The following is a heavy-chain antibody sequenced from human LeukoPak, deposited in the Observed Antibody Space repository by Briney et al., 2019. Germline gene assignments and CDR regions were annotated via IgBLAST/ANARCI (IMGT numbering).Heavy chain of an antibody. J-gene: IGHJ4*02. V-gene: IGHV7-4-1*02. CDR2: INTTTGNP. CDR1: GYTFSSYE. D-gene: IGHD3-22*01. CDR3: ARGYDGTGYFST. Sequence: ASVKVSCKASGYTFSSYELNWVRQAPGQGLEWMGWINTTTGNPTYAQGFTGRFVFSLDTSVSTAYLQISSLNPEDSAVYFCARGYDGTGYFSTWGQGTLVTVSS.